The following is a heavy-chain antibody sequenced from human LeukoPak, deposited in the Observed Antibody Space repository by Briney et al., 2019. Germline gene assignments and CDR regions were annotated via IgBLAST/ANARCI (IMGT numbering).Heavy chain of an antibody. J-gene: IGHJ4*02. CDR3: AKDMNSYSSGSSYNRWGPFHS. CDR2: IAWNSGNT. CDR1: GFTFNSYA. Sequence: GRSLRLSCAASGFTFNSYAMHWVRQAPGKGLDWVSGIAWNSGNTGYADSVKGRFTISRDNSENSLYLQMNSLTPEDTAVYFFAKDMNSYSSGSSYNRWGPFHSWGQGPRVPVSS. V-gene: IGHV3-9*01. D-gene: IGHD3-10*01.